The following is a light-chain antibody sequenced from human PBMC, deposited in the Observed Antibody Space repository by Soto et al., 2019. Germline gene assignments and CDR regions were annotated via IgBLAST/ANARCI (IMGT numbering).Light chain of an antibody. CDR3: QQSGKTFPLT. CDR1: QSVSRNY. J-gene: IGKJ4*01. Sequence: EIVLTQSPGTLSLSPGERATLSCRASQSVSRNYLAWYQQTPGQAPKLLIYGASSRATGLPDRFSGSGSGTDFILTISGLEPEDFASYYCQQSGKTFPLTFGGGTKLEI. V-gene: IGKV3-20*01. CDR2: GAS.